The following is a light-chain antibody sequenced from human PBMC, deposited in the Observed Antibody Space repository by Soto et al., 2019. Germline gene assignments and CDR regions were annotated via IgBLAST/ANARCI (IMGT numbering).Light chain of an antibody. J-gene: IGKJ1*01. Sequence: EIVLTQSPATLSLSPGERATLACRASQSVSSYLAWYQQKPGQAPRLLIYDASSRATGIPDRFSGSGSGTDFTLTISRLEPEDFAVYYCQQYGSSRWTFGQGTKVDI. V-gene: IGKV3-20*01. CDR2: DAS. CDR3: QQYGSSRWT. CDR1: QSVSSY.